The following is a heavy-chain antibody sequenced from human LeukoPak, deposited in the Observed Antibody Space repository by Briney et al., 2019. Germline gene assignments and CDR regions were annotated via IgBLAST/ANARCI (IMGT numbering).Heavy chain of an antibody. CDR2: ISTSSIYI. CDR1: GFTFSSYS. D-gene: IGHD2-2*01. J-gene: IGHJ3*02. CDR3: ARGHGVVAASDDAFDI. V-gene: IGHV3-21*01. Sequence: GGSLRLSCAASGFTFSSYSMNWVRQAPGKGLEWVSSISTSSIYIYYADSMKGRFTISRDDAKKSLYLQMNSLRAEDTAVYYCARGHGVVAASDDAFDIWGQGTMVTVSS.